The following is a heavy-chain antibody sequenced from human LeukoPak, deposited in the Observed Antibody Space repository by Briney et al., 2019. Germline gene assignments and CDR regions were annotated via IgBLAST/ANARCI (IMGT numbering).Heavy chain of an antibody. CDR1: GYTFTSYG. J-gene: IGHJ4*02. D-gene: IGHD3-22*01. Sequence: GASVKVSCKASGYTFTSYGISWVRQAPGQGLEWMGWISAYNGNTNYAQKLQGRVTITADESTSTAYMELGSLRSEDTAVYYCARSTLSYDSSGYYPQELDYWGQGTLVTVSS. CDR2: ISAYNGNT. V-gene: IGHV1-18*01. CDR3: ARSTLSYDSSGYYPQELDY.